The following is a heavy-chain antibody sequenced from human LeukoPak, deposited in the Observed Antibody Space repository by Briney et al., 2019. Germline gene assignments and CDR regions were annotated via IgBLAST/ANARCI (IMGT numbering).Heavy chain of an antibody. V-gene: IGHV4-61*02. Sequence: SETLSLTCTVSGGSISSGGYYWSWIRQHPGKGLEWIGRIYTTGSTNYNPSLQSRVSMSVDTSKNQFSLNVSSVTAADTAVYYCARWADKSGSSSRVAFDIWGQGTMVSVSS. CDR2: IYTTGST. J-gene: IGHJ3*02. D-gene: IGHD6-6*01. CDR1: GGSISSGGYY. CDR3: ARWADKSGSSSRVAFDI.